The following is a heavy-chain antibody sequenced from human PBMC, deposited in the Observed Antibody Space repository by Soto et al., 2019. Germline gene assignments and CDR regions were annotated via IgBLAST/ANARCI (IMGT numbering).Heavy chain of an antibody. J-gene: IGHJ6*03. CDR2: ISSSSSYI. CDR1: GFTFSSYS. CDR3: ARGARIFGVVNAYYYYYMDV. V-gene: IGHV3-21*01. Sequence: GGSLRLSCAASGFTFSSYSMNLVRQAPGKGLEWVSSISSSSSYIYYADSVKGRFTISRDNAKNSLYLQMNSLRAEDTAVYYCARGARIFGVVNAYYYYYMDVWGKGTTVTVSS. D-gene: IGHD3-3*01.